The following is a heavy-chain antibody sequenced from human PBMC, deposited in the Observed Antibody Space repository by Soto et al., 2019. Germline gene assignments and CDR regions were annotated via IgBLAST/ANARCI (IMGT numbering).Heavy chain of an antibody. J-gene: IGHJ4*02. CDR3: ARGLLWFGELFDY. CDR1: GGSFSGYY. V-gene: IGHV4-34*01. D-gene: IGHD3-10*01. CDR2: INHSGST. Sequence: QVQLQQWGAGLLKPSETLSLTCAVYGGSFSGYYWSWIRQPPGKGLEWIGEINHSGSTNYNPSLKSRVTISVDTSKNQFSRNLSSVTAADTAVYYCARGLLWFGELFDYWGQGTLVTVSS.